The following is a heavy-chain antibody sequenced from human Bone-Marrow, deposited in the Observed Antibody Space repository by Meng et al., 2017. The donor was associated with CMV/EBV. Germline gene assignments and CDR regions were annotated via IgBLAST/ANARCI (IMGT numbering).Heavy chain of an antibody. V-gene: IGHV4-59*01. J-gene: IGHJ4*02. Sequence: SETRSLTCTVSGASIRGYYWSWIRQPPGKGLEWIGYIVDSGNTNYIPSLKSRLTMSVDTSKNQFSLRLTSVTAADTAVYYCARELIGDGSLAFDDWGQGALVTVSS. CDR2: IVDSGNT. CDR3: ARELIGDGSLAFDD. CDR1: GASIRGYY. D-gene: IGHD1-26*01.